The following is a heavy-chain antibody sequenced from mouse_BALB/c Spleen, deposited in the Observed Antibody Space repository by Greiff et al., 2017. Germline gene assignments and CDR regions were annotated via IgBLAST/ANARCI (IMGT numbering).Heavy chain of an antibody. CDR3: ARMDYYGSSYIAY. J-gene: IGHJ3*01. Sequence: VQGVESGAELARPGASVKMSCKASGYTFTSYTMHWVKQRPGQGLEWIGYINPSSGYTNYNQKFKDKATLTADKSSSTAYMQLSSLTSEDSAVYYCARMDYYGSSYIAYWGQGTLVTVSA. CDR2: INPSSGYT. D-gene: IGHD1-1*01. CDR1: GYTFTSYT. V-gene: IGHV1-4*01.